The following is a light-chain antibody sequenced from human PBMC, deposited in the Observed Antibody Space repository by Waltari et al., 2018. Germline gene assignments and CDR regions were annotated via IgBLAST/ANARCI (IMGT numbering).Light chain of an antibody. V-gene: IGKV3-20*01. CDR1: QSVGRTY. Sequence: EIVLTQSPGTLSLSPGETATLSCWARQSVGRTYLAWYQHKPGQVPRLLIYSASSRATGVPDRFSGGGSGTDFTLTIRRLEPEDFALYYCQHYGASPWTFGQGTKVEV. J-gene: IGKJ1*01. CDR3: QHYGASPWT. CDR2: SAS.